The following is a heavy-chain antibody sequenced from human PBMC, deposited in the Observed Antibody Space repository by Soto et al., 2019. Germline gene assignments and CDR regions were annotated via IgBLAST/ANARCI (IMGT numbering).Heavy chain of an antibody. D-gene: IGHD2-2*01. CDR2: IYYSGST. CDR1: GGSISTYY. J-gene: IGHJ5*02. CDR3: ARGWRAKDCSSTSCYGPYWFDP. Sequence: SETLSLTCIVSGGSISTYYWSWIRQPPGKGLEWIGYIYYSGSTNYNLSLKSRVTMSIDTSKNQFSLNLSSVTAADTAVYYCARGWRAKDCSSTSCYGPYWFDPWGQGTLVTVS. V-gene: IGHV4-59*01.